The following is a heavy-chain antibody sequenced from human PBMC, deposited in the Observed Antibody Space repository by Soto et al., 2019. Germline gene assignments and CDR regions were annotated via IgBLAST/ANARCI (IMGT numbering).Heavy chain of an antibody. CDR2: SGVYNGNT. D-gene: IGHD3-16*01. CDR3: GRQSSVRGGNNGMDV. V-gene: IGHV1-18*01. Sequence: QAQLVQSGAEVKKPGASVKVSCKGSGYTFSHYGVSWVRQAPGQLLEWRGRSGVYNGNTNYPQKFKDRGNMTTETSTSTAYMELRSLSSDDPAVYYCGRQSSVRGGNNGMDVWGQGTTVTVSS. CDR1: GYTFSHYG. J-gene: IGHJ6*02.